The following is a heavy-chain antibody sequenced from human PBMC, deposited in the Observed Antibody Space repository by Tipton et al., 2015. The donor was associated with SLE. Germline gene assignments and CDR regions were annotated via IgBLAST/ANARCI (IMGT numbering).Heavy chain of an antibody. Sequence: GSLRLSCAASGLTFSKHWMTWVRQASGKGLEWVANIKEAGSEKFYADSVRGRFTISRDNAKNSLYLEMKSLRAEDTATYYCANWGSPWGFDYWGQGTLVTVSS. V-gene: IGHV3-7*01. CDR3: ANWGSPWGFDY. CDR1: GLTFSKHW. D-gene: IGHD7-27*01. J-gene: IGHJ4*02. CDR2: IKEAGSEK.